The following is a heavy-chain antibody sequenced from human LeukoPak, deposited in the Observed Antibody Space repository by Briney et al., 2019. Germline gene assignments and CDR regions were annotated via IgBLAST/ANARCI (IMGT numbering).Heavy chain of an antibody. CDR2: IYYSGST. CDR1: GDSISSYY. J-gene: IGHJ6*04. V-gene: IGHV4-59*12. Sequence: SETLSLTCTVSGDSISSYYWSWIRQPPGKGLEWIGYIYYSGSTNYSPSLKSRVTISVDTSKNQFSLKLSSVTAADTAVYYCARAPTLLRYFDWLSDVWGKGTTVTVSS. CDR3: ARAPTLLRYFDWLSDV. D-gene: IGHD3-9*01.